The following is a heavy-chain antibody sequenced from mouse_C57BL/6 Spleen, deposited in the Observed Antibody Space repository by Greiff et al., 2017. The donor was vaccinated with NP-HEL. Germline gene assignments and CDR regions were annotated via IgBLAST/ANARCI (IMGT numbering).Heavy chain of an antibody. CDR2: IDPSDSYT. D-gene: IGHD3-2*02. J-gene: IGHJ2*01. CDR3: ARSPDSSGYGGYFDY. CDR1: GYTFTSYW. V-gene: IGHV1-50*01. Sequence: QVQLQQPGAELVKPGASVKLSCKASGYTFTSYWMQWVKQRPGQGLEWIGEIDPSDSYTNYNQKFKGKATLTVDTSSSTAYMQLSSLTSEDSAVYYCARSPDSSGYGGYFDYWGQGTTLTVSS.